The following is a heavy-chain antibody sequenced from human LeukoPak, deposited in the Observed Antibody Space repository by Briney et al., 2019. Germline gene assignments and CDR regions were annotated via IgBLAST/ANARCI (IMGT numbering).Heavy chain of an antibody. J-gene: IGHJ6*02. V-gene: IGHV1-69*04. D-gene: IGHD3-22*01. CDR3: ARVYYDSSGYGEFSYYGMDV. CDR1: GGTFSSYA. CDR2: IIPIFGIA. Sequence: GASVKVSCKASGGTFSSYAISWVRQAPGQGLEWMGRIIPIFGIANYAQKFQGRVTITADKSTSTAYMELSSLRPEDTAVYYCARVYYDSSGYGEFSYYGMDVWGQGTTVTVSS.